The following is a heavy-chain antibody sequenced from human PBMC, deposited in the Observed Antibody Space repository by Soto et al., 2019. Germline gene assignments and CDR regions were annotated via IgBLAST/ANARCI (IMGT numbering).Heavy chain of an antibody. J-gene: IGHJ5*02. Sequence: QVQLVQSGAEVKKPGASVKVSCKASGYTFTSYGISWVRQAPGQGLEWMGWISAYNGNTNYAQKLQGRVTMTTDTSTSTAYMELRSLRSADTAVYYCAKTPSPYSSSSWFDPWGQGTLVTVSS. CDR2: ISAYNGNT. CDR1: GYTFTSYG. V-gene: IGHV1-18*01. D-gene: IGHD6-13*01. CDR3: AKTPSPYSSSSWFDP.